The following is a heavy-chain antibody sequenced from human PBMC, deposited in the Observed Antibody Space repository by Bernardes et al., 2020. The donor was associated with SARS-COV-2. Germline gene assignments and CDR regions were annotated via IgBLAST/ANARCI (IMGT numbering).Heavy chain of an antibody. J-gene: IGHJ4*02. CDR2: INGDGSAT. V-gene: IGHV3-74*01. CDR3: ARGSGNYYFDY. D-gene: IGHD1-26*01. Sequence: GGSLRLSCSSSGFTFNSYYIHWVRQVPDKVLVWVSRINGDGSATNYADSVKGRFTISRDNARNTVYLQMNSLRGEDTAVYYCARGSGNYYFDYWGQGTLLTVSS. CDR1: GFTFNSYY.